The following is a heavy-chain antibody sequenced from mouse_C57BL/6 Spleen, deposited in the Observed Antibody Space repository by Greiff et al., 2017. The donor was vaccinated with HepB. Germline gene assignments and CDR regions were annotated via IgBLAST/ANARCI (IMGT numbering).Heavy chain of an antibody. CDR2: ISSGGDYI. Sequence: EVQLVESGEGLVKPGGSLKLSCAASGFTFSSYAMSWVRQTPEKRLEWVAYISSGGDYIYYADTVKGRFTISRDNARNTLYLQMSSLKSEDTAMYYCTRDRGYSNYNWYFDVWGTGTTVTVSS. D-gene: IGHD2-5*01. CDR3: TRDRGYSNYNWYFDV. V-gene: IGHV5-9-1*02. CDR1: GFTFSSYA. J-gene: IGHJ1*03.